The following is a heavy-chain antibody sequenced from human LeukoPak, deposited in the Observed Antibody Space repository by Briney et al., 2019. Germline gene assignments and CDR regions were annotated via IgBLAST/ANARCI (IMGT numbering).Heavy chain of an antibody. CDR3: ARDPYGSGSYPIKDY. D-gene: IGHD3-10*01. J-gene: IGHJ4*02. V-gene: IGHV4-39*07. CDR1: GGSISSSSYY. Sequence: PSGTLSLTCAVSGGSISSSSYYWGWIRQPPGKGLEWIGSIYYSGSTYYNPSLKSRVTISVDTSKNQFSLKLSSVTAADTAVYYCARDPYGSGSYPIKDYWGQGTLVTVSS. CDR2: IYYSGST.